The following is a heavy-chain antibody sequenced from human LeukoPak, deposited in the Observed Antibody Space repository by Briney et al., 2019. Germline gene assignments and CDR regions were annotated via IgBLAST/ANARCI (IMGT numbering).Heavy chain of an antibody. CDR3: ASFCGGPADSGYDSSDY. V-gene: IGHV3-48*04. J-gene: IGHJ4*02. CDR2: ISSSSSTI. D-gene: IGHD5-12*01. Sequence: SGGSLRLSCAASGFTFSSYSMNWVRQAPGKGLEWVSYISSSSSTIYYADSVKGRFTISRDNAKNSLYLQMNSLRAEDTAVYYCASFCGGPADSGYDSSDYWGQGTLVTVSS. CDR1: GFTFSSYS.